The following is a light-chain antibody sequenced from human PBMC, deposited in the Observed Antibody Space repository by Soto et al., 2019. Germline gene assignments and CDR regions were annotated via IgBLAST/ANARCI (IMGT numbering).Light chain of an antibody. V-gene: IGKV1-9*01. CDR2: GAS. Sequence: IQLTQSPSSLSASVGDRVTITCRASQGLNTNLAWYQQKPGKAPNLLIYGASTLQKGVPSRFSGNGSGTDFTLTISSLEPEDFAVYYCQQRSYWLTFGGGTKVEIK. CDR3: QQRSYWLT. J-gene: IGKJ4*01. CDR1: QGLNTN.